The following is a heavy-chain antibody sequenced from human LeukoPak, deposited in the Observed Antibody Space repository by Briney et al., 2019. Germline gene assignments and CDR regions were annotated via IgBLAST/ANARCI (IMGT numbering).Heavy chain of an antibody. CDR2: IYYSGST. V-gene: IGHV4-31*03. CDR3: ARGITMVRGVIPGVDY. Sequence: PSETLSLTCTVSGGSISSGGYYWSWIRQHPGKGLEWIGYIYYSGSTYYNPSLKSRVTISVDTSKNQFSLKLSSVTAADTAVYYCARGITMVRGVIPGVDYWGQGTLVTVSS. CDR1: GGSISSGGYY. J-gene: IGHJ4*02. D-gene: IGHD3-10*01.